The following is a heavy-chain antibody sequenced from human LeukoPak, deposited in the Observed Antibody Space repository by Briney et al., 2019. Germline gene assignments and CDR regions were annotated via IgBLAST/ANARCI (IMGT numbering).Heavy chain of an antibody. CDR3: AREIPPIGSSWYLGAFDV. Sequence: PSGTLSLTCTVSGGSISSGSYYWSWIRQPAGKGLEWIGRIYTSGSTNYNPSLKSRVTISVDTSKNQFSLKLSSVTAADTAVYSCAREIPPIGSSWYLGAFDVWGQGTMVTVSS. J-gene: IGHJ3*01. D-gene: IGHD6-13*01. V-gene: IGHV4-61*02. CDR1: GGSISSGSYY. CDR2: IYTSGST.